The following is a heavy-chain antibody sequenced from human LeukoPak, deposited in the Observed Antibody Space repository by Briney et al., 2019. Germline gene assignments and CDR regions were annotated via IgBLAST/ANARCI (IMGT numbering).Heavy chain of an antibody. D-gene: IGHD3-10*01. CDR2: IYYSGST. CDR1: GGSISSGGYS. V-gene: IGHV4-30-4*07. Sequence: SETLSLTCAVSGGSISSGGYSWSWIRQPPGKGLEWIGYIYYSGSTYYNPSLKSRVTISVDTSKNQFSLKLSSVTAADTAVYYCARGLLWFGELLGWFDPWGQGTLVTVSS. J-gene: IGHJ5*02. CDR3: ARGLLWFGELLGWFDP.